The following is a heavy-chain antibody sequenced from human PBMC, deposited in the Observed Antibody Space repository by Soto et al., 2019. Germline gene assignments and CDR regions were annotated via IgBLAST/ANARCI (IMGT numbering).Heavy chain of an antibody. D-gene: IGHD6-13*01. CDR2: IYYSGST. CDR3: ARKNSSSWYMVYYYGMDV. V-gene: IGHV4-39*01. Sequence: TSETLSLTCTVSGGSISSSSYYWGWIRQPPGKGLEWIGSIYYSGSTYYNPSLKSRVTISVDTSKNQFSLKLSSVTAADTAVYYCARKNSSSWYMVYYYGMDVWGQGTTVTVS. CDR1: GGSISSSSYY. J-gene: IGHJ6*02.